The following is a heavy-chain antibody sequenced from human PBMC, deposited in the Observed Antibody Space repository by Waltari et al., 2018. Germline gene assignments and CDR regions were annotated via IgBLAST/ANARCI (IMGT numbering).Heavy chain of an antibody. V-gene: IGHV4-31*03. CDR3: ARAEGISGAFDI. J-gene: IGHJ3*02. D-gene: IGHD3-10*01. CDR2: IHYSGST. CDR1: GGSISSGGYY. Sequence: PSQTLSLTCTVSGGSISSGGYYWSWIRQHPGKGLEWIGYIHYSGSTYYHPSLKSRVTISVDTSKNQFSLKLSSVTAADTAVYYCARAEGISGAFDIWGQGTMVTVSS.